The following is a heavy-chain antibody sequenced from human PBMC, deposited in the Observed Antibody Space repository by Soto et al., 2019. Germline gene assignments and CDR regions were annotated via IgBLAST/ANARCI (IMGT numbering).Heavy chain of an antibody. CDR3: AADSGNDIWSGYSL. Sequence: ASVKVSCKASGFTFRTSAVQWVRQAPGQRLEWIGWIVVGSGNTKFAQNFQERVTITRDMSTSTAYMELNSLRSEDTAVYYCAADSGNDIWSGYSLWGQGTLVTVSS. CDR1: GFTFRTSA. J-gene: IGHJ4*02. D-gene: IGHD3-3*01. V-gene: IGHV1-58*01. CDR2: IVVGSGNT.